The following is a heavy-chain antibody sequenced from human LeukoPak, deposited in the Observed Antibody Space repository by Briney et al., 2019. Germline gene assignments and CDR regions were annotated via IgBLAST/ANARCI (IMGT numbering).Heavy chain of an antibody. CDR1: GGSISSYY. J-gene: IGHJ4*02. CDR2: IYYSGST. CDR3: ARGTYSSSWYAGYYYFDY. V-gene: IGHV4-59*01. D-gene: IGHD6-13*01. Sequence: SETLSLTCTVSGGSISSYYWSWIRQPPGQGLEGIGYIYYSGSTNYNPSLKSRVTISVDTSKNQFSLKLSSVTAADTAVYYCARGTYSSSWYAGYYYFDYWGQGTLVTVSS.